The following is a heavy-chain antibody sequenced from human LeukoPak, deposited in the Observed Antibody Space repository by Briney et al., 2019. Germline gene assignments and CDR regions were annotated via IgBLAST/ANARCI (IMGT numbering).Heavy chain of an antibody. CDR2: IRYDGSDK. D-gene: IGHD3-16*02. CDR1: GFTFSGSA. CDR3: AKDGYVWGSYRFFDY. J-gene: IGHJ4*02. V-gene: IGHV3-30*02. Sequence: GGSLRLSCAASGFTFSGSAMHWVRQAPGKGLEWVAFIRYDGSDKYYADSVKGRFTISRDNSKNTLYLQMNSLRAEDTAVYYCAKDGYVWGSYRFFDYWGQGTPVIVSS.